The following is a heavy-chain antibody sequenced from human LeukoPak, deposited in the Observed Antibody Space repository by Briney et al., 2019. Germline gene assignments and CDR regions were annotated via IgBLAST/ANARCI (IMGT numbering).Heavy chain of an antibody. CDR2: MIPILGIP. Sequence: SVKVSCKASGGTFTSYAISWVRQAPGQGLGWMGRMIPILGIPTYAQKFQGRVTITADKSTSTAYMELSSLRSEDTAVYYCARLAISNYDPGDYYYGMDVWGQGTTVTVSS. J-gene: IGHJ6*02. CDR1: GGTFTSYA. CDR3: ARLAISNYDPGDYYYGMDV. D-gene: IGHD4/OR15-4a*01. V-gene: IGHV1-69*04.